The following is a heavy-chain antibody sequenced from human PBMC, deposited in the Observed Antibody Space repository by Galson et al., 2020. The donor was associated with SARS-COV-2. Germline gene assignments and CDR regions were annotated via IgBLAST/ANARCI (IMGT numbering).Heavy chain of an antibody. CDR1: GGSISSSSYY. CDR2: IYYSGST. CDR3: ASTPPGIYRSSSSRSTPPEYYFDY. D-gene: IGHD6-6*01. Sequence: SETLSLTCTVSGGSISSSSYYWGWIRQPPGKGLEWIGSIYYSGSTYYNPSLKSRVTISVDTSKNQFSLKLSSVTAADTAVYYCASTPPGIYRSSSSRSTPPEYYFDYWGQGTLVTVSS. V-gene: IGHV4-39*01. J-gene: IGHJ4*02.